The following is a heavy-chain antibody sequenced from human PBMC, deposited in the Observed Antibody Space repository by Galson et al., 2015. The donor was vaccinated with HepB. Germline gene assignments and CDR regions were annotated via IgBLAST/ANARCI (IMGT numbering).Heavy chain of an antibody. V-gene: IGHV3-11*03. J-gene: IGHJ3*02. CDR1: GFTFSPYY. CDR3: ASRIGEGPDTHAFDI. CDR2: ISSSSDYT. Sequence: SLRLSCAASGFTFSPYYMNWIRQAPGKGLEWISYISSSSDYTNYADSVKGRFTISRDNAKNSLYLQMNSLRAEDTAVYYCASRIGEGPDTHAFDIWGQGTLVTVSS. D-gene: IGHD1-14*01.